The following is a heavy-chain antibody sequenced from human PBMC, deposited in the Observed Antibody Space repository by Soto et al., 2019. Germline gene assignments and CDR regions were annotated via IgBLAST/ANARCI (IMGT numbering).Heavy chain of an antibody. CDR3: VRDDKWAFDI. CDR2: ISVGSGSI. D-gene: IGHD1-26*01. J-gene: IGHJ3*02. CDR1: GFTFSSYA. V-gene: IGHV3-48*02. Sequence: EAHLVESGGGLVQPGRSRRLSCAASGFTFSSYAFNWVRQAPGKGLEWISYISVGSGSIFYSDSVKGRFTISRDDAQNSLYLQMNTLRDEDTAIYFCVRDDKWAFDIWGQGPTVIVSS.